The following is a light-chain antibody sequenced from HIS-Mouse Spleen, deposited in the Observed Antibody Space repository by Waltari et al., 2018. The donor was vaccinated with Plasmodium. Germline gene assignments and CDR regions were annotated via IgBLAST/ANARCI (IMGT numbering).Light chain of an antibody. CDR2: GKN. CDR3: NSRDSSGNHLV. CDR1: SLRSYY. J-gene: IGLJ2*01. V-gene: IGLV3-19*01. Sequence: SSELTHDPAVSVALVQTVRVTCQGDSLRSYYASWYQQKPVQAPVIVIYGKNNRPPGIPERFYGSSSGNTASLTITGAQAEDEADYYCNSRDSSGNHLVFGGGTKLTVL.